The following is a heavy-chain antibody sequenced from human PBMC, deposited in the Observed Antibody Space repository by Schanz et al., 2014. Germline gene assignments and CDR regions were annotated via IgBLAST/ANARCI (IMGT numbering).Heavy chain of an antibody. V-gene: IGHV3-33*01. Sequence: QVQLLQFGGGVVQFGRSLRLSCVASGFTFSSYGMHWVRQAPGKGLEWVAVIWYDENNKYYADSVKGRFTMSRDNSKNTLYLQMNRLRAEDTAVYYCARVHHYDPSGWGYFDYWGQGALVTVSS. D-gene: IGHD3-22*01. CDR3: ARVHHYDPSGWGYFDY. CDR2: IWYDENNK. CDR1: GFTFSSYG. J-gene: IGHJ4*02.